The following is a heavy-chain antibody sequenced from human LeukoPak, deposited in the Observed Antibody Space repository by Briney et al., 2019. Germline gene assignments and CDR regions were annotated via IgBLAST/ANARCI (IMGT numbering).Heavy chain of an antibody. J-gene: IGHJ4*02. CDR2: IYYSGST. CDR3: ARGIDTAMVTWEKDYXDSSGYHYFXX. D-gene: IGHD3-22*01. V-gene: IGHV4-61*01. CDR1: GGSVSSGSYY. Sequence: SETLSLTCTVSGGSVSSGSYYWSWIRQPPGKGLEWIGYIYYSGSTNYNPSLKSRVTISVDTSKNQFSLKLSSVTAADTAVYYCARGIDTAMVTWEKDYXDSSGYHYFXXXGQGTLVTVSS.